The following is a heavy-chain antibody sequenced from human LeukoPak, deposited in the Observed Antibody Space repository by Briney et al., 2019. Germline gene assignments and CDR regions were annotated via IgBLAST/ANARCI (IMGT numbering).Heavy chain of an antibody. CDR3: ARQFYYGSGFDP. J-gene: IGHJ5*02. D-gene: IGHD3-10*01. CDR1: GGSFSGYY. Sequence: SETLSLTCAVYGGSFSGYYWSWIRQPPGKGLEWIGEINHSGSTNYNPSLKSRVTISVDTSKNQFSLKLSSVTAADTAVYYCARQFYYGSGFDPWGQGTLVTVSS. CDR2: INHSGST. V-gene: IGHV4-34*01.